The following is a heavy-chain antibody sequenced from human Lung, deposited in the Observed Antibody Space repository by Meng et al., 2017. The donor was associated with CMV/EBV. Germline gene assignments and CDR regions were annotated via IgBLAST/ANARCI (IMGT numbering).Heavy chain of an antibody. Sequence: GGSLRLSCAASGFTFRSHAIHWVRQAPGKGLEWVAFISYDGSNKYYPDSVKGRFTISSDNSKYTLYLQMNSLRPEDTAIYYCARGGMGHEYHFDDWGQGTLVTGSS. D-gene: IGHD2-2*01. CDR2: ISYDGSNK. V-gene: IGHV3-30-3*01. CDR1: GFTFRSHA. J-gene: IGHJ4*02. CDR3: ARGGMGHEYHFDD.